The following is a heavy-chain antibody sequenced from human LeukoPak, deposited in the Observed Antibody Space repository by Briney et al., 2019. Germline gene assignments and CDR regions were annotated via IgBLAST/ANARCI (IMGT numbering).Heavy chain of an antibody. J-gene: IGHJ6*02. CDR2: ISGSGGST. V-gene: IGHV3-23*01. CDR3: AKARGYGDYAFGMDV. CDR1: GFTFSSYA. D-gene: IGHD4-17*01. Sequence: GGSLRLSCAAAGFTFSSYAMSWVRQAPGKGLEWVSAISGSGGSTYYADSVKGRFTISRDNSKNTLYLQMNSLRAEDTAVYYCAKARGYGDYAFGMDVWGQGTTVTVSS.